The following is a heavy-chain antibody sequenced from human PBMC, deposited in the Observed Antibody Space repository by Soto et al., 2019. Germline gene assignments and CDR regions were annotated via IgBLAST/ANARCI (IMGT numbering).Heavy chain of an antibody. CDR3: VKARKQQLVLLYYYYGMDV. J-gene: IGHJ6*02. V-gene: IGHV3-64D*08. CDR2: ISSNGGST. Sequence: GGSLRLSCSASGFTFSSYAMHWVRQAPGKGLEYVSAISSNGGSTYYADSVKGRFTISRDNSKNTLYLQMSSLRAEDTAVYYCVKARKQQLVLLYYYYGMDVWGQGTTVSVS. CDR1: GFTFSSYA. D-gene: IGHD6-13*01.